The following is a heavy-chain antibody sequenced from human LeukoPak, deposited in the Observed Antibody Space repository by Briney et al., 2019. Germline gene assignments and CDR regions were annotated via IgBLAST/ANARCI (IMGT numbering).Heavy chain of an antibody. CDR2: FDPEDGET. D-gene: IGHD2-15*01. Sequence: ASVKVSCKVSGYTLTELSMHWVRQAPGKGLEWMGGFDPEDGETIYAQKFQGRVTMTEDTSTDTAYMELSSLRSDDTAVYYCARGYCSVGSCYRNYYYYMDVWGKGTTVTISS. CDR3: ARGYCSVGSCYRNYYYYMDV. J-gene: IGHJ6*03. V-gene: IGHV1-24*01. CDR1: GYTLTELS.